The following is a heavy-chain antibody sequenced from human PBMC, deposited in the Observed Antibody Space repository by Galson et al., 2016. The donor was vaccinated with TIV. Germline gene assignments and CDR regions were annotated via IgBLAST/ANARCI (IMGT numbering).Heavy chain of an antibody. CDR1: EITVSRNY. CDR2: IYSAGDT. Sequence: SLRLSCAASEITVSRNYMSWVRQAPGGRLEWVSTIYSAGDTYYADSVKGRFTISRDNSKNTLYLHMSGLRTEDTAVYYCARDRYYDASGYYYYYYGMDVWGQGTTVTVSS. CDR3: ARDRYYDASGYYYYYYGMDV. J-gene: IGHJ6*02. D-gene: IGHD3-22*01. V-gene: IGHV3-66*02.